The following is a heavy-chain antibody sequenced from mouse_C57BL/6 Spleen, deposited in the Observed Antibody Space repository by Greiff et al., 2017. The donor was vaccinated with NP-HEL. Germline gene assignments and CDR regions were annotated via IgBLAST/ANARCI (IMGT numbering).Heavy chain of an antibody. CDR3: ASPYYYGSSQGYFDV. D-gene: IGHD1-1*01. Sequence: QVQLQQSGAELVKPGASVKLSCKASGYTFTSYWMHWVKQRPGQGLEWIGMIHPNSGSTNYNEKFKSKATLTVDKSSSTAYMQLSSLTSEDSAVYYCASPYYYGSSQGYFDVWGTGTTVTVSS. J-gene: IGHJ1*03. CDR1: GYTFTSYW. CDR2: IHPNSGST. V-gene: IGHV1-64*01.